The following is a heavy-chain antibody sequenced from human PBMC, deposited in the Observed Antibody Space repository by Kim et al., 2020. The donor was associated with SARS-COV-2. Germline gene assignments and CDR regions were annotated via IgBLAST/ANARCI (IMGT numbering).Heavy chain of an antibody. V-gene: IGHV3-30*04. Sequence: GGSLRLSCAASGFTFGIYVMHWVRQAPGRGLEWVARISHDGADKNYADSVKGRFTISRDNSENTLYVQMNSLNVDDTAIYFCVRDCGTYCLDFWGQGTLVTVSS. CDR1: GFTFGIYV. J-gene: IGHJ4*02. CDR3: VRDCGTYCLDF. D-gene: IGHD1-26*01. CDR2: ISHDGADK.